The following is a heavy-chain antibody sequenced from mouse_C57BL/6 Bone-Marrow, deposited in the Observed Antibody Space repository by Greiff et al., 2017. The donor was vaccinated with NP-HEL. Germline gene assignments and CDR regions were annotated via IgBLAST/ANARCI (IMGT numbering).Heavy chain of an antibody. CDR2: IDPSDSYT. D-gene: IGHD1-1*01. V-gene: IGHV1-59*01. J-gene: IGHJ2*01. Sequence: QVQLKQPGAELVRPGTSVKLSCKASGYTFTSYWMHWVKQRPGQGLEWIGVIDPSDSYTNYNQKFKGKATLTVDTSSSTAYMQLSSLTSEDSAVYYCARKPYYYGSSLYYFDYWGQGTTLTVSS. CDR1: GYTFTSYW. CDR3: ARKPYYYGSSLYYFDY.